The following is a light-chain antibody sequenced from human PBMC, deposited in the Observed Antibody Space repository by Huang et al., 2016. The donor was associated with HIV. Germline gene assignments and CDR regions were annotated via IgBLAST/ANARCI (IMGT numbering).Light chain of an antibody. CDR3: QQLHAYPLT. CDR2: ATS. J-gene: IGKJ4*01. CDR1: QGITNY. V-gene: IGKV1-9*01. Sequence: IQLTQSPSSLSVSVGDRVTITGRASQGITNYLAWYQQKPGKAPKLLIFATSTLQSGVPSRFSGSGSGAYFTLSIASLQPEDSATYYCQQLHAYPLTFGGGTKVEI.